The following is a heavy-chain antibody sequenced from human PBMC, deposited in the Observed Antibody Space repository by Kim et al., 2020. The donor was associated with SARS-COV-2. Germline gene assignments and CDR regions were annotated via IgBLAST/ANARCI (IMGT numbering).Heavy chain of an antibody. Sequence: ASVKVSCKASGYTFTSYDINWVRQATGQGLEWMGWMNPNSGNTGYAQKFQGRVTMTRNTSISTAYMELSSLRSEDTAVYYCARAKAGTDWDYYYYYMDVWGRGTTVTVSS. CDR2: MNPNSGNT. CDR1: GYTFTSYD. J-gene: IGHJ6*03. V-gene: IGHV1-8*01. CDR3: ARAKAGTDWDYYYYYMDV. D-gene: IGHD6-13*01.